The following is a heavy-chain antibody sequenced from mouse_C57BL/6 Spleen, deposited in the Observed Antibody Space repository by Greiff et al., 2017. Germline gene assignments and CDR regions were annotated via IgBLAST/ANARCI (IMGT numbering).Heavy chain of an antibody. CDR2: INPNNGGT. J-gene: IGHJ2*01. D-gene: IGHD4-1*01. V-gene: IGHV1-22*01. CDR1: GYTFTDYN. Sequence: EVQLQQSGPELVKPGASVKMSCKASGYTFTDYNMHWVKQSHGKSLEWIGYINPNNGGTSYNQKFKGKATLTVNKSSSTAYMELRSLTSEDSAVXYCARRGTGSYYFDYWGQGTTLTVAS. CDR3: ARRGTGSYYFDY.